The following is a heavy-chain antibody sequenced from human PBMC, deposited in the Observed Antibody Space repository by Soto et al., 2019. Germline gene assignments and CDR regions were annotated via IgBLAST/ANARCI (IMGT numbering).Heavy chain of an antibody. J-gene: IGHJ5*02. CDR3: ARQVAAAGTHWFDP. D-gene: IGHD6-13*01. CDR1: GSSISSYY. CDR2: IYYSGST. Sequence: SETLSLTCTVSGSSISSYYWSWIRQPPGKGLEWIGYIYYSGSTNYNPSLKSRVTISVDTSKNQFSLKLSSVTAADTAVYYCARQVAAAGTHWFDPWGQGTLVTVS. V-gene: IGHV4-59*08.